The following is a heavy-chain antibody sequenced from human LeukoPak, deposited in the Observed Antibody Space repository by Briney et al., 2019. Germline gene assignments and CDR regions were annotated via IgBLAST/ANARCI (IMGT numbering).Heavy chain of an antibody. CDR1: GFTFSSYA. CDR3: AREGVSSWYGEDYYFDY. V-gene: IGHV3-23*01. D-gene: IGHD6-13*01. Sequence: PGGSLRLSCAASGFTFSSYAMSWVRQAPGKGLEWVSAISGSGGSTYYADSVKGRFTISRDNSKNTLYLQMNSLRAEDTAVYYCAREGVSSWYGEDYYFDYWGQGTLVTVSS. J-gene: IGHJ4*02. CDR2: ISGSGGST.